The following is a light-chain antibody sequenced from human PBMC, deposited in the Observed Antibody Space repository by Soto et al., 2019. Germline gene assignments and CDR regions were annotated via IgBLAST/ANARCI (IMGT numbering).Light chain of an antibody. CDR3: SSYTSSSTPYVV. CDR2: DVS. CDR1: SSDVGGYNY. Sequence: QSALTQPASVSGSPGQSITISCTGTSSDVGGYNYVSWYQQHPGKAPKLMIYDVSNRPSGVSNRFSGSKSGNTASLTISGLQAEDEADYFCSSYTSSSTPYVVFGGRTQLTVL. J-gene: IGLJ2*01. V-gene: IGLV2-14*01.